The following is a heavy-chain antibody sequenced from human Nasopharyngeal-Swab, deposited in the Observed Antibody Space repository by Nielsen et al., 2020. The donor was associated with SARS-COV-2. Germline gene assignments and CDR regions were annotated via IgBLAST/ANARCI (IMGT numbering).Heavy chain of an antibody. Sequence: WIRQPPGKGLEWVSAISGSGGSTYYADSVKGRFTISRDNSKNTLYLQMNSLRAEDTAVYYCAKDWDIDYVWGSYRYHSLFDYWGQGTLVTVSS. D-gene: IGHD3-16*02. J-gene: IGHJ4*02. V-gene: IGHV3-23*01. CDR3: AKDWDIDYVWGSYRYHSLFDY. CDR2: ISGSGGST.